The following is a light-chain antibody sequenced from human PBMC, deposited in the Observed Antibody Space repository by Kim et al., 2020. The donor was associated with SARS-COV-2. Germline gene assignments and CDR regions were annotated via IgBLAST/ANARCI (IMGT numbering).Light chain of an antibody. CDR2: RDN. CDR3: AAWDDSLSGLYV. J-gene: IGLJ1*01. CDR1: TSNIGNNY. Sequence: QSVLTQSPSASGTPGQRVTISCSGSTSNIGNNYVYWYQQVPGTAPKLLIYRDNQRPSGVPDRFSGSKSGTSASLAISGLRSEDEADYFCAAWDDSLSGLYVFGTGTKVTVL. V-gene: IGLV1-47*01.